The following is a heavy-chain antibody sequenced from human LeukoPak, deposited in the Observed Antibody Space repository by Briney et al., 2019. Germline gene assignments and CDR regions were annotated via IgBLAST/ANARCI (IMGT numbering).Heavy chain of an antibody. D-gene: IGHD6-13*01. J-gene: IGHJ4*02. CDR2: INPNSGGT. CDR1: GYTFTDYY. CDR3: ARVLISTYSNNWYGSDY. V-gene: IGHV1-2*06. Sequence: GASVKVSCKASGYTFTDYYILWVRQAPGQGLEWMGRINPNSGGTNYAQKFQGRVTMTRDTSISTAYMELSRLTSDDTAVYYCARVLISTYSNNWYGSDYWGQGTLVTVSS.